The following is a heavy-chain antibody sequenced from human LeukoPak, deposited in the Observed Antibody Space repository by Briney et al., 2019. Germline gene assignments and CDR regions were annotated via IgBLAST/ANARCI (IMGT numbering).Heavy chain of an antibody. Sequence: ASVKVSCKASGGTFSSYAISWVRQAPGQGLEWMGIINPSGGSTSYAQKFQGRVTMTRDMSTSTVYMELSSLRSEDTAVYYCARARPQVWFDPWGQGTLVTVSS. CDR1: GGTFSSYA. CDR3: ARARPQVWFDP. D-gene: IGHD6-25*01. J-gene: IGHJ5*02. CDR2: INPSGGST. V-gene: IGHV1-46*01.